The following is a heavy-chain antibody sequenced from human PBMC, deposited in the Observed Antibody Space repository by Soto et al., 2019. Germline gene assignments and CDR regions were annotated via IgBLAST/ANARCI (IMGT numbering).Heavy chain of an antibody. J-gene: IGHJ4*02. Sequence: QVQLQESGPGLVKPSETLSLTCTVSGGSINNYYWIWLRQPPGKGLEWIGLIYYTGSTNYNPSLKSRVTISVDTSKNQFSLKLNSVTAADTAVYYCAGEPGSSGYPFDYWGQGTLVTVSS. CDR3: AGEPGSSGYPFDY. CDR2: IYYTGST. V-gene: IGHV4-59*01. D-gene: IGHD3-22*01. CDR1: GGSINNYY.